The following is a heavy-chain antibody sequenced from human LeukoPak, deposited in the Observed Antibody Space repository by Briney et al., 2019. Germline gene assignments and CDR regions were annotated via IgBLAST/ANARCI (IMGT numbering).Heavy chain of an antibody. CDR1: GFTFSNSW. CDR3: ARIGPETLYDFWSGEYQCFDY. V-gene: IGHV3-7*01. Sequence: PGGSLRLSCAGSGFTFSNSWMGWVRQAPGKGLEWVANIKQDGSEKYYVDSVKGRFTISRDNAKNSLYLQMNSLRAEDTAVYYCARIGPETLYDFWSGEYQCFDYWGQGTLVTVSS. CDR2: IKQDGSEK. J-gene: IGHJ4*02. D-gene: IGHD3-3*01.